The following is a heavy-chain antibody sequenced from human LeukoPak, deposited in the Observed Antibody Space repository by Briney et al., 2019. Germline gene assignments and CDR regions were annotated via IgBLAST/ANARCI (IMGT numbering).Heavy chain of an antibody. D-gene: IGHD6-19*01. V-gene: IGHV1-2*02. CDR2: INPSSGVT. CDR1: GYTFTGYF. CDR3: ARDRGGWYNFDY. J-gene: IGHJ4*02. Sequence: GASVKVSCKASGYTFTGYFMHWVRQALGQGPEWMGWINPSSGVTNYAQKFQGKVTMTRDTSISTAYMELSSLTSDDTAVYYCARDRGGWYNFDYWGQGTLITVSS.